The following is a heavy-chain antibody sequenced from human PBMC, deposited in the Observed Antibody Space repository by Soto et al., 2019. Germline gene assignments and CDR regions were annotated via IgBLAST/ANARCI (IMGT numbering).Heavy chain of an antibody. CDR3: ARDSGGYYFDY. CDR2: TYYSGST. Sequence: SETLSLTCTVSGGSISSGGYFWSWIRQHPGKGLEWIGYTYYSGSTYYNPSLKSRVTISVDTSKNQFSLKLSSVTAADTAVYYCARDSGGYYFDYWGQGTLVTVSS. J-gene: IGHJ4*02. V-gene: IGHV4-31*03. CDR1: GGSISSGGYF. D-gene: IGHD3-10*01.